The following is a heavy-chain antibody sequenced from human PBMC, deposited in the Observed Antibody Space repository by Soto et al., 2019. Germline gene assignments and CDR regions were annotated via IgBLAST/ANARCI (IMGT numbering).Heavy chain of an antibody. CDR3: ARDLPTDYGDYVFWFDP. CDR2: ISSSSSYI. J-gene: IGHJ5*02. D-gene: IGHD4-17*01. CDR1: GFTFSSYS. V-gene: IGHV3-21*01. Sequence: GGSLSLSCAASGFTFSSYSMNWVRQAPGKGLEWVSSISSSSSYIYYADSVKGRFTISRDNAKNSLYLQMNSLRAEDTAVYYCARDLPTDYGDYVFWFDPWGQGTLVTVSS.